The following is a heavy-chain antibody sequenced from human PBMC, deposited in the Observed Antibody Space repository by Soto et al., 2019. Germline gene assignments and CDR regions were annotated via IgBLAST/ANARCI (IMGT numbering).Heavy chain of an antibody. Sequence: EVQLVESGGGLVKPGGSLRLSCAASGFTFSSYSMNWVRQAPGKGLEWVSSISSISYIYYADSVKGRFTISRDNAKNSLYQQMNSLRAEDTAVYYSARRVGGGYGFDFWGQGTLVTVSS. CDR2: ISSISYI. CDR1: GFTFSSYS. CDR3: ARRVGGGYGFDF. J-gene: IGHJ4*02. D-gene: IGHD1-26*01. V-gene: IGHV3-21*01.